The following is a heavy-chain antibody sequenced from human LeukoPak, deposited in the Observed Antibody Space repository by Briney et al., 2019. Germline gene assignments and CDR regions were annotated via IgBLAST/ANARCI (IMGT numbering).Heavy chain of an antibody. D-gene: IGHD4-17*01. CDR3: AKDPSGDYLGAFDM. CDR2: ISGSGGVT. V-gene: IGHV3-23*01. CDR1: GFIFSNYA. Sequence: GGSLRLSCAASGFIFSNYAIIWARQAPGKGLEWVSGISGSGGVTKYADSVKGRFTIFRDNSKNTLYLQMNSLRVEDTAVYFCAKDPSGDYLGAFDMWGQGTMVTVSS. J-gene: IGHJ3*02.